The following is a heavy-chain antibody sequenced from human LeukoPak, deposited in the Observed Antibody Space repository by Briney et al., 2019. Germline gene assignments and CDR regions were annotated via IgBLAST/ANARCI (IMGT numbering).Heavy chain of an antibody. Sequence: GGSLRLSCAASGFTFSSYSMNWVRQAPGKGLEWVSSISSSSSYIYYADSVKGRFTISRDNAKNSLYLQMNSLRAEDTAVYYCARDLYDILTGCSSNFDYWGQGTLVTVSS. V-gene: IGHV3-21*01. CDR1: GFTFSSYS. D-gene: IGHD3-9*01. CDR2: ISSSSSYI. CDR3: ARDLYDILTGCSSNFDY. J-gene: IGHJ4*02.